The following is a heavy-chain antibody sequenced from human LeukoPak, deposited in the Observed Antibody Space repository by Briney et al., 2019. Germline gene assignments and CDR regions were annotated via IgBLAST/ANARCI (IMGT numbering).Heavy chain of an antibody. V-gene: IGHV3-21*01. CDR3: AKVLNYYYYGMDV. D-gene: IGHD2-8*01. Sequence: GGSLRLSCAASGFTFSSYSMNWVRQAPGKGLEWVSSISSSSSYIYYADSVKGRFTISRDNAKNSLYLQMNSLRAEDTAVYYCAKVLNYYYYGMDVWGQGTTVTVSS. J-gene: IGHJ6*02. CDR1: GFTFSSYS. CDR2: ISSSSSYI.